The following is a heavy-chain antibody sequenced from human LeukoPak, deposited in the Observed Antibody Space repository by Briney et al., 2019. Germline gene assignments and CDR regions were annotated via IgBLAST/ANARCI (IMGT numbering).Heavy chain of an antibody. Sequence: ASVKLSCKATGYTFTSYGISWVRQAPGQGLEWMGWISAYNGDTNYAQKLQGRVTMTTDTATSTAYMELRSLRSDDTAVYYCARVPKTIFGVVDIIRGSYYYYYMDVWGKGTTVTVSS. CDR3: ARVPKTIFGVVDIIRGSYYYYYMDV. D-gene: IGHD3-3*01. CDR2: ISAYNGDT. CDR1: GYTFTSYG. V-gene: IGHV1-18*01. J-gene: IGHJ6*03.